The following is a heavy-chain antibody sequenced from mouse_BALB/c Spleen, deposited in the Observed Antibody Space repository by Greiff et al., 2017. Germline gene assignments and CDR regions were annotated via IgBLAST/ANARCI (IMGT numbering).Heavy chain of an antibody. D-gene: IGHD2-4*01. Sequence: QVQLQQPGAELVKPGASVKLSCKASGYTFTSYYMYWVKQRPGQGLEWIGGINPSNGGTNFNEKFKSKATLTVDKSSSTAYMQLSSLTSEDSAVYYCTREYDYDWYFDVWGARTTVTVSS. V-gene: IGHV1S81*02. CDR1: GYTFTSYY. CDR2: INPSNGGT. J-gene: IGHJ1*01. CDR3: TREYDYDWYFDV.